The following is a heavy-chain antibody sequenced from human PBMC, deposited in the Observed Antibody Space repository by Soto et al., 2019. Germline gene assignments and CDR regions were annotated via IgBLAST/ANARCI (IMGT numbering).Heavy chain of an antibody. Sequence: SETLSPTSNVSSDSVSILGYLWPWLRQPPGKQLEWIGSIYHSGNTYYNPSLKSRVTISVDTSKNQFSLKLTSVTAADAALYYCARDFFDSSDYTTNWFDPWGQG. CDR1: SDSVSILGYL. CDR2: IYHSGNT. J-gene: IGHJ5*02. D-gene: IGHD3-22*01. CDR3: ARDFFDSSDYTTNWFDP. V-gene: IGHV4-39*01.